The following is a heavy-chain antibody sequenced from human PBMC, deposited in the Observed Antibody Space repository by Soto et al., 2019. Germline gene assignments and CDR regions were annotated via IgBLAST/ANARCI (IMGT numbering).Heavy chain of an antibody. CDR1: GYTFTSCD. CDR2: MNPANGNT. V-gene: IGHV1-8*01. Sequence: QVQLVQSGAEVKKPGASVKVSCRASGYTFTSCDINWLRHASGRGLEWIGWMNPANGNTHYGQKFQGRVTMTSDISASTAYMELSSLTSEDTAIYYCARIVGRPSNYYGVDLWGQGTTVTVS. D-gene: IGHD1-26*01. CDR3: ARIVGRPSNYYGVDL. J-gene: IGHJ6*02.